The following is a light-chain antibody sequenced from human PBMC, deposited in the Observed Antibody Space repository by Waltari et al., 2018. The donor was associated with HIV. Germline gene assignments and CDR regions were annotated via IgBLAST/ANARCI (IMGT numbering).Light chain of an antibody. Sequence: DIVMTQSPDSLAVSLGERATINCKSGRSLLDSSNNKNYLAWYQQKPGQPPKLLVYWASTGESGVPDRFSGSGSGTYFTLTITSLQAEDVAVYYCQQYYSTPYSFGQGTKLEIK. V-gene: IGKV4-1*01. CDR2: WAS. J-gene: IGKJ2*03. CDR3: QQYYSTPYS. CDR1: RSLLDSSNNKNY.